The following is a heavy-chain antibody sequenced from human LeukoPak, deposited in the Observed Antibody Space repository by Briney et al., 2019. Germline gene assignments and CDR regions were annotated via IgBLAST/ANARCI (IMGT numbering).Heavy chain of an antibody. D-gene: IGHD3-3*01. CDR1: GFTFSIYA. CDR2: ISGSGGST. CDR3: ARGSITIFGVASGYFDY. J-gene: IGHJ4*02. V-gene: IGHV3-23*01. Sequence: PGGSLRLSCAASGFTFSIYAMAWVRQAPGKGLEWVSTISGSGGSTYYADSVKGRFTISRDNSKNTLYLQMNSLRAEDTAVYYCARGSITIFGVASGYFDYWGQGTLVTVSS.